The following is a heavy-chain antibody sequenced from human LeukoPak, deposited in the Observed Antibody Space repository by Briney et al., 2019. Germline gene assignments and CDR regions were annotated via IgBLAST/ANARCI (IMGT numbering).Heavy chain of an antibody. J-gene: IGHJ4*02. CDR2: IDHSGST. V-gene: IGHV4-34*01. D-gene: IGHD3-10*01. CDR3: ARGIFAMVRGGNFDY. CDR1: GGSISSYY. Sequence: SETLSLTCTVSGGSISSYYWSWIRQPPGKGLEWIGEIDHSGSTNYNPSLKSRVTISVDTSKNQFSLKLSSVTAADTAVYYCARGIFAMVRGGNFDYWGQGTLVTVSS.